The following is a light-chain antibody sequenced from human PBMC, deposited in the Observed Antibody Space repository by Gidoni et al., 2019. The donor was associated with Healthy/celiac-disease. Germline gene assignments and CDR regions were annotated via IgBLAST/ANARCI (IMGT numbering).Light chain of an antibody. CDR2: QDS. V-gene: IGLV3-1*01. CDR3: QAWDSSTAYVV. Sequence: YELTQPPSVSVSPGQTASITCSGDKLGDKYACWYQQKPGQSPVLVIYQDSKRPSGIPERFSGSNSGNTATLTISGTQAMDEADYYCQAWDSSTAYVVFGGGTKLTV. J-gene: IGLJ2*01. CDR1: KLGDKY.